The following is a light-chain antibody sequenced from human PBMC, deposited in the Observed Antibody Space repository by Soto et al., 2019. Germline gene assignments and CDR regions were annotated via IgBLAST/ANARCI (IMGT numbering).Light chain of an antibody. CDR3: AAWEDSLNGVV. CDR1: SSNIGGNS. Sequence: QSVLTQPPSASGSPGQRVTISCSGSSSNIGGNSVHWYQQLPGTAPKVLIYSDDERPSGIPDRFSGAKSGTSASLAISGLQSVDEADYYCAAWEDSLNGVVFGGGTQVTVL. V-gene: IGLV1-44*01. CDR2: SDD. J-gene: IGLJ3*02.